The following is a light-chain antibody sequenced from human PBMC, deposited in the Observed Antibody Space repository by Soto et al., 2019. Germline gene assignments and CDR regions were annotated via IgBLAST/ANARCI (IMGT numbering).Light chain of an antibody. J-gene: IGKJ1*01. CDR2: GAS. CDR3: QQFYNWPRT. V-gene: IGKV3-15*01. Sequence: EIVMTQSPGTLSVSPGEIATLSCSASQSVSSNLAWYQQKPGQAPRLLIYGASTRATGIPARFSGSGSETEFTLTISSLQSEDFAVYYCQQFYNWPRTFGQGTKVEIQ. CDR1: QSVSSN.